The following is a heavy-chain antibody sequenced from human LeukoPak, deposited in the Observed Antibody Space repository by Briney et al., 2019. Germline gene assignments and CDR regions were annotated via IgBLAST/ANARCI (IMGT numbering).Heavy chain of an antibody. CDR3: ARKARTFDY. Sequence: PSETPSLTCAVYGGSFSGYYWSWIRQPPGKGLEWIGEINHSGSTNYNPSLKSRVTISVDTSKNQFSLKLSSVTAADTAVYYCARKARTFDYWGQGTLVTVSS. D-gene: IGHD1-7*01. CDR1: GGSFSGYY. V-gene: IGHV4-34*01. CDR2: INHSGST. J-gene: IGHJ4*02.